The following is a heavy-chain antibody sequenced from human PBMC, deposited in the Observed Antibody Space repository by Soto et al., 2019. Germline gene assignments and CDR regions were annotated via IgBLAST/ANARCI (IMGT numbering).Heavy chain of an antibody. CDR3: ARVLSGYGGFDS. CDR2: IYYSGST. Sequence: SETLRLPWSVAGGTIRGVGYYWIWNHQHPGKGLEWIGFIYYSGSTYYNPSLKSRVTISVDTSKNQFSLKLSSVTAAAAAVYYCARVLSGYGGFDSWGQGTLVTVSS. J-gene: IGHJ5*01. V-gene: IGHV4-31*02. D-gene: IGHD5-12*01. CDR1: GGTIRGVGYY.